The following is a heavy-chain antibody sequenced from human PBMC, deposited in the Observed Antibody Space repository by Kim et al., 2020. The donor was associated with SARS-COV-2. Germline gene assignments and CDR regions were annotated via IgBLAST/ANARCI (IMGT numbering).Heavy chain of an antibody. D-gene: IGHD3-16*01. V-gene: IGHV1-3*01. Sequence: ASVKVSCKTSGHIFTRDSIHWVRQAPGQGLEWMGGIDCGNGNTIYSQKFQGRVTFTTDTSASTAYMELSFLRSEDSAVYYCLGGFYFDYWARVTLVSVSS. CDR2: IDCGNGNT. CDR3: LGGFYFDY. J-gene: IGHJ4*02. CDR1: GHIFTRDS.